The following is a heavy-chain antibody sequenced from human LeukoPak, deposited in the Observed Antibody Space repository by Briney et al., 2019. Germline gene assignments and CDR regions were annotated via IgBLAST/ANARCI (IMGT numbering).Heavy chain of an antibody. CDR1: GFTFSSYW. Sequence: QPGGSLRLSCAASGFTFSSYWMHWVRQAPGKGLVRVSRINSDGSSTSYADSVKGRFTISRDNAKNTLYLQMNSLRAEDTAVYYCARDGLNDYGDYGVDYWGQGTLVTVSS. CDR3: ARDGLNDYGDYGVDY. J-gene: IGHJ4*02. D-gene: IGHD4-17*01. CDR2: INSDGSST. V-gene: IGHV3-74*01.